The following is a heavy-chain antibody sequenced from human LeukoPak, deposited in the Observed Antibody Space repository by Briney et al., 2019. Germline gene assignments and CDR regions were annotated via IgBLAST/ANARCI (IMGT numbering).Heavy chain of an antibody. V-gene: IGHV3-23*01. D-gene: IGHD6-19*01. CDR3: AKDSSGWYGSSWFDL. CDR2: ISGSGGST. J-gene: IGHJ5*02. Sequence: PGGSLRLSCAASGFTFSSYAMSWVRQAPGKGLEWVSAISGSGGSTYYADSVKGRFTISRDNSKNTLYLQMNSLRAEDTAVYYCAKDSSGWYGSSWFDLWGQGTLVTVSS. CDR1: GFTFSSYA.